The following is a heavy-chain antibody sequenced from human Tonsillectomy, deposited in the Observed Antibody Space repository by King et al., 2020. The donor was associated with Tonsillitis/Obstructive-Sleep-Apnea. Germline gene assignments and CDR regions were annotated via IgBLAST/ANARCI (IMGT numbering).Heavy chain of an antibody. Sequence: ITLKESGPTLVKPTQTLTLTCTFSGFSLSTSGVGVGWIRQPPGKALEWLALIYWDDDKRYSPSLKSRLTITKDTSKNQVVLTMTNMDPVDTATYYCAHCMGYSYGFYYYYYMDVWGKGTTVTVSS. CDR3: AHCMGYSYGFYYYYYMDV. CDR2: IYWDDDK. CDR1: GFSLSTSGVG. D-gene: IGHD5-18*01. V-gene: IGHV2-5*02. J-gene: IGHJ6*03.